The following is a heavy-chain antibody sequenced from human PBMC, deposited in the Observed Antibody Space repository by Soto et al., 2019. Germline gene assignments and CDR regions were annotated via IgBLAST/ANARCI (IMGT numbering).Heavy chain of an antibody. Sequence: QVQLQESGPGLVKPPQTLSLTCTVSGGSISSGDYYWSWIRQPPGKGLEWIGYIYYSGSTYYNPSLKSRVTISGDTSKNQFTLKLSSVTAADTAVYYCARDLGGNSGGGAYFHYWGQGTLVTVSS. V-gene: IGHV4-30-4*01. CDR2: IYYSGST. D-gene: IGHD2-21*02. J-gene: IGHJ4*02. CDR3: ARDLGGNSGGGAYFHY. CDR1: GGSISSGDYY.